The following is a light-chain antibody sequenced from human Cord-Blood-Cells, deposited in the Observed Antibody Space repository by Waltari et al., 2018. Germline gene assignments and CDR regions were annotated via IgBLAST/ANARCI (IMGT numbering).Light chain of an antibody. CDR2: AAS. CDR3: QQSYSTPIT. J-gene: IGKJ5*01. CDR1: QSISSY. V-gene: IGKV1-39*01. Sequence: DIQMTQSPPSLPASVGDRVTITCRASQSISSYLNWYQQKPGKAPKLLIYAASSLPSGVPSRFSGSGSGTDFTLTISSLQPEDFATYYCQQSYSTPITFGQGTRLEIK.